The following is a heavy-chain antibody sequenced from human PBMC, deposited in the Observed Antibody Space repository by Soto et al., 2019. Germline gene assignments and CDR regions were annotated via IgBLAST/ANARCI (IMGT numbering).Heavy chain of an antibody. CDR3: AKDVGRAEWLRGYFDF. Sequence: GGSLRLSCAASGFTFTSYAMSWVRQAPGKGLEWVSAISGGGGSTYYADSVKGRFPISRDNSKNTLYLQMNSLRAEDTAVYYCAKDVGRAEWLRGYFDFPSQGTLVTVSS. V-gene: IGHV3-23*01. D-gene: IGHD5-12*01. CDR1: GFTFTSYA. CDR2: ISGGGGST. J-gene: IGHJ4*02.